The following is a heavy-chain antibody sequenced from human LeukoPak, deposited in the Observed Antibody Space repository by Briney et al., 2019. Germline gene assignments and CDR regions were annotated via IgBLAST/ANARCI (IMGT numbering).Heavy chain of an antibody. CDR3: ATTPYSGSYRPYYFDY. CDR2: VDPEDGET. V-gene: IGHV1-69-2*01. Sequence: ASVKVSCKVPGYTFTDYYMHWVQQAPGKGLEWMGLVDPEDGETIYAEKFQGRVTITADTSTDTAYMELSSLRSEDTAVYYCATTPYSGSYRPYYFDYWGQGTLVTVSS. CDR1: GYTFTDYY. D-gene: IGHD1-26*01. J-gene: IGHJ4*02.